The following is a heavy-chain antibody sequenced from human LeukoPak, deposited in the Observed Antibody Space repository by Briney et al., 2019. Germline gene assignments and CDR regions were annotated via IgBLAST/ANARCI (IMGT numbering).Heavy chain of an antibody. Sequence: SETLSLTCSVSGGSISSGRFYWNWIRPPAGTGLEWLGHVYSSGSAKYNPSLKSRVTISLDTSKNQFSLKLNSVTADDTAVYYCSRGPENPLNWYFDLWGRGTLVTVSS. CDR1: GGSISSGRFY. J-gene: IGHJ2*01. CDR2: VYSSGSA. CDR3: SRGPENPLNWYFDL. D-gene: IGHD1-14*01. V-gene: IGHV4-61*09.